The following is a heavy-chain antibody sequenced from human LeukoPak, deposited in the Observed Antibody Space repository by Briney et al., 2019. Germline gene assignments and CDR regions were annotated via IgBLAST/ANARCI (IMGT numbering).Heavy chain of an antibody. CDR1: GFTFSSYS. CDR3: ARDRVNMVRGVFDY. Sequence: PGGSLRLSCAASGFTFSSYSMNWVRQAPGKGLEWVSSISSSSSYIYYADSVKGRFTISRGNAKNSLYLQMNSLRAEDTAVYYCARDRVNMVRGVFDYWGQGTLVTVSS. V-gene: IGHV3-21*01. J-gene: IGHJ4*02. CDR2: ISSSSSYI. D-gene: IGHD3-10*01.